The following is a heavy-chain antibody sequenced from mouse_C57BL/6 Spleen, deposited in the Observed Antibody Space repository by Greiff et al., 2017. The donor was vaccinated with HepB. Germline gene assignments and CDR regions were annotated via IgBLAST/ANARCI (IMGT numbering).Heavy chain of an antibody. V-gene: IGHV1-80*01. CDR3: ERSIYYDYDVDY. CDR1: GYAFSSYW. CDR2: IYPGDGDT. D-gene: IGHD2-4*01. Sequence: VMLVESGAELVKPGASVKISCKASGYAFSSYWMNWVKQRPGKGLEWIGQIYPGDGDTNYNGKFKGKATLTADKSSSTAYMQLSSLTSEDSAVYFCERSIYYDYDVDYWGQGTTLTVSS. J-gene: IGHJ2*01.